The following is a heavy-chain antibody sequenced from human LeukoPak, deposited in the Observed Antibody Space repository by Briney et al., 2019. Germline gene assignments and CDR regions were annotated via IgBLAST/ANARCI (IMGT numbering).Heavy chain of an antibody. CDR1: GGSISSYY. V-gene: IGHV4-59*08. CDR3: ARGFGDNWNFLDY. J-gene: IGHJ4*02. Sequence: SETLSLTCTVSGGSISSYYWSWIRQPPGKGLEWIGYIYYSGSTNYNPSLKSRVAISVDTSKNQFSLKLSSVTAADTAVYYCARGFGDNWNFLDYWGQGTLVTVSS. D-gene: IGHD1-7*01. CDR2: IYYSGST.